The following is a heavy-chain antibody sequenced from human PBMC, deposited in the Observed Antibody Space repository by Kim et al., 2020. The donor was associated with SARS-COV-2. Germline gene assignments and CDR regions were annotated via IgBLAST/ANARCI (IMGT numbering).Heavy chain of an antibody. Sequence: ASVKVSCKTSGYTFTRYYLHWLRQAPGQGLEWIGLVNPSGPTATYAQKFQGRVTMTRDTSTSTVYMELSSLKSEDTAMYFCARGRDSSGNVQRYWGQGTL. CDR1: GYTFTRYY. J-gene: IGHJ4*02. CDR3: ARGRDSSGNVQRY. V-gene: IGHV1-46*01. D-gene: IGHD3-22*01. CDR2: VNPSGPTA.